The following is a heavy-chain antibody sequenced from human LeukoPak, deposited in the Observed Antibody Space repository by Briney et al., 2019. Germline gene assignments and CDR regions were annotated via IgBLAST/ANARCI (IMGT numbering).Heavy chain of an antibody. CDR2: ISYDGISK. J-gene: IGHJ4*02. CDR1: GFTFSSYS. Sequence: GRSLRLSCAASGFTFSSYSMHWVRQAPGKGLEWLSVISYDGISKYFADSVKGRFTISRDNSGNTLYLQLNSLRVEDTAVYSCARDRFWSRDYKSGGPLHYFDYWGLGTLVTVSS. V-gene: IGHV3-30-3*01. D-gene: IGHD3-10*01. CDR3: ARDRFWSRDYKSGGPLHYFDY.